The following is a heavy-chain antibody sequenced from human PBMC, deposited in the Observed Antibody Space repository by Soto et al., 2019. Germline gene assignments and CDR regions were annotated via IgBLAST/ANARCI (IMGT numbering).Heavy chain of an antibody. CDR3: AREDCSGGSCDFDY. CDR1: GFTFSSYW. J-gene: IGHJ4*02. Sequence: GGSLRLSCAASGFTFSSYWMHWVRQAPGKGLVWVSRINSDGSSTGYADSVKGRFTISRDNAKNTLYLQMNSLRAEDTAVYYCAREDCSGGSCDFDYWGQGTLVTVSS. CDR2: INSDGSST. V-gene: IGHV3-74*01. D-gene: IGHD2-15*01.